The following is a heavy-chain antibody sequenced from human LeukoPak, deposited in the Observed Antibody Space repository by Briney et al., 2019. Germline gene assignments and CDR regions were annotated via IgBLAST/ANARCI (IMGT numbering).Heavy chain of an antibody. V-gene: IGHV3-23*01. CDR1: GFAVSSNH. Sequence: GGSLRLSCAASGFAVSSNHMNWVRQAPGKGLEWVSAIRSDRVTTYGADSVKGRFTISRDNSKSTLYLEMRSLRADDTAVYYCARVQLSAEGGELDPWGQGTLVIVSS. CDR2: IRSDRVTT. D-gene: IGHD1-1*01. J-gene: IGHJ5*02. CDR3: ARVQLSAEGGELDP.